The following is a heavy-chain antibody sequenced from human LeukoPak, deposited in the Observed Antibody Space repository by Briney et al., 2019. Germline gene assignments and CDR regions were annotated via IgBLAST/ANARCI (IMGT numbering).Heavy chain of an antibody. D-gene: IGHD5-18*01. CDR2: IIPIFGTA. V-gene: IGHV1-69*13. J-gene: IGHJ4*02. Sequence: ASVKVSCTASGGTFSSYAISWVRQAPGQGLEWMGGIIPIFGTANYAQKFQGRVTITADESTSTAYMELSSLRSEDTAVYYCARDRPSYSYGNYFDYWGQGTLVTVSS. CDR3: ARDRPSYSYGNYFDY. CDR1: GGTFSSYA.